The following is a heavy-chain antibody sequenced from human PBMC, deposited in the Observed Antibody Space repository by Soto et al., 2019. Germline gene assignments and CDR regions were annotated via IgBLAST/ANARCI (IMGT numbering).Heavy chain of an antibody. CDR2: MNSDGSST. CDR1: GFTFSSYW. J-gene: IGHJ4*02. D-gene: IGHD2-2*02. V-gene: IGHV3-74*01. CDR3: ARVPHCSSTSCYSYFDY. Sequence: SLRLSCAASGFTFSSYWMHWVRQAPGKGLVWVSRMNSDGSSTTYADSVKGRFTISRDNAKNTLYLQMTSLRAEDTAVYYCARVPHCSSTSCYSYFDYWGQGTLVTVSS.